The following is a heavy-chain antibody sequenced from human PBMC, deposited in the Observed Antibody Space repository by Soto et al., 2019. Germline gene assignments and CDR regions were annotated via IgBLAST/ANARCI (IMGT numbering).Heavy chain of an antibody. V-gene: IGHV4-31*03. Sequence: QVQLQESGPGLVQPSETLSLTCSVSGGSINSASYHWSWLRQHPGKGLEFIGYIFYTGSTYYNPSLETRLTISVDTSKNHVSLMLNAVTAGDTAVYYCARLDDGDSAVDSWCRGILVTVSS. CDR1: GGSINSASYH. CDR2: IFYTGST. J-gene: IGHJ4*02. D-gene: IGHD4-17*01. CDR3: ARLDDGDSAVDS.